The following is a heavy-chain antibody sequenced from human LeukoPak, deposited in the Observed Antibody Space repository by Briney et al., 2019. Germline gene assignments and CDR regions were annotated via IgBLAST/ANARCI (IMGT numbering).Heavy chain of an antibody. CDR2: IYHSGST. CDR3: ARQPDDFWSGYYGY. D-gene: IGHD3-3*01. Sequence: SETLSLTCTVSGGSISSGGYYWSWIRQPPGKGLEWIGYIYHSGSTHYNPSLKSRVTISVDRSKNQFSLKLSSVTAADTAVYYCARQPDDFWSGYYGYWGQGTLVTVSS. CDR1: GGSISSGGYY. J-gene: IGHJ4*02. V-gene: IGHV4-30-2*01.